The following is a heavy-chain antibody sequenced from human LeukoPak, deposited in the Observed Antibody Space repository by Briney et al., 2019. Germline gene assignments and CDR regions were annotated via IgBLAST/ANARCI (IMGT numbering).Heavy chain of an antibody. V-gene: IGHV4-34*01. Sequence: SETLSLTCAVYGGSFSGYYWSWIRQPPGKGLEWIGEINHSGSTNYNPSLKSRVTISVDTSKNQFSLKLSSVAAADTAVYYCARVRLVIEDYFDYWGQGTLVTVSS. J-gene: IGHJ4*02. CDR1: GGSFSGYY. D-gene: IGHD3-9*01. CDR3: ARVRLVIEDYFDY. CDR2: INHSGST.